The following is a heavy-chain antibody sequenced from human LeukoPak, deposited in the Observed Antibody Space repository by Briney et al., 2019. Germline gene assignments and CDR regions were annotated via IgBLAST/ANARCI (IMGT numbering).Heavy chain of an antibody. V-gene: IGHV3-23*01. J-gene: IGHJ4*02. D-gene: IGHD4-17*01. CDR2: ISGSGGGT. CDR3: ARDLNGDCYFDY. CDR1: GFTFSSYA. Sequence: GGSLRLSCAASGFTFSSYAMSWVRQAPGKGLEWVSAISGSGGGTYNADSVKGRFTISRDNAKNSLYLQMNSLRAEDTAVYYCARDLNGDCYFDYWGQGTLVTVSS.